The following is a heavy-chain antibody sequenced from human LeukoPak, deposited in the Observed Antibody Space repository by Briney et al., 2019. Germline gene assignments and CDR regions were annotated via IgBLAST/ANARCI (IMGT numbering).Heavy chain of an antibody. D-gene: IGHD3-10*01. V-gene: IGHV3-11*01. J-gene: IGHJ6*02. CDR3: ARGPMVRGVVVYYYYGMDV. Sequence: GGSLRLSCAASGFTFSDYYMSWFAKPQGRGRSGVYYFIGVGSTIYYADSVKGRFTISRDNAKNSLYLQMNSLRAEDTAVYYCARGPMVRGVVVYYYYGMDVWGQGTTVTVSS. CDR1: GFTFSDYY. CDR2: FIGVGSTI.